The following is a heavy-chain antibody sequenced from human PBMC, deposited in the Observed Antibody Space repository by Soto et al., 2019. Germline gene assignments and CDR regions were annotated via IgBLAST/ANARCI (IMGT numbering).Heavy chain of an antibody. CDR2: IWYDGSNK. D-gene: IGHD6-19*01. V-gene: IGHV3-33*01. Sequence: QVQLVESGGGVVQPGRSLRLSCAASGFTFSSYGMHWVRQAPGKGLEWVAVIWYDGSNKYYADSVKGRFTISRDNSKNTLYLQMNSLRAEDTAVYYCARDESDYSSGHQRHGVFDYWGQGTLVTVSS. CDR3: ARDESDYSSGHQRHGVFDY. J-gene: IGHJ4*02. CDR1: GFTFSSYG.